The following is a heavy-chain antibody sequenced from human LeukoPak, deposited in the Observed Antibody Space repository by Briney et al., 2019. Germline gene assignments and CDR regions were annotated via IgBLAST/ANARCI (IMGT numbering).Heavy chain of an antibody. D-gene: IGHD3-22*01. J-gene: IGHJ4*02. V-gene: IGHV3-30-3*01. CDR2: ISHDGSKK. Sequence: PGRSLRLSCATSGFTLSSFVMHWVRQAPGKGLEWVALISHDGSKKYYADSVKGRFTISRDNSNNTLNVQMNSLRPEDTAVYYCARELPPVVNFYFDSWGQGTLVTVSS. CDR3: ARELPPVVNFYFDS. CDR1: GFTLSSFV.